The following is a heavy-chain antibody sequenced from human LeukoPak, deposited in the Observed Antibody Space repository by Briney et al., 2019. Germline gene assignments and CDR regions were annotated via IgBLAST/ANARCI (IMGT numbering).Heavy chain of an antibody. J-gene: IGHJ4*02. CDR2: ITNSGDST. CDR1: GFSFSSYA. V-gene: IGHV3-23*01. Sequence: GGSLRLSCAASGFSFSSYAMSWVRQAPGKRLKWVSHITNSGDSTYYADSVKGRFTISRDNSKNTLYLQMNSLRAEDTAVYYCVRDSITIFGVVTDWGQGTLVTVSS. CDR3: VRDSITIFGVVTD. D-gene: IGHD3-3*01.